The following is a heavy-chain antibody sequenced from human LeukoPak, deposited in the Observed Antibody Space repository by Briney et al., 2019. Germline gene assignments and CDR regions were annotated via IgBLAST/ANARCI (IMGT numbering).Heavy chain of an antibody. D-gene: IGHD3-22*01. CDR1: GYTFTGYY. CDR2: INPNSGGT. CDR3: ARDLGYYDRLDQFDC. V-gene: IGHV1-2*02. Sequence: ASVKVSCKASGYTFTGYYIHWVRQAPRQGLEWMGWINPNSGGTNSAQQFQGRVTLTRDTSISTAYMELSRLRSDDTAVYYCARDLGYYDRLDQFDCWGQGTLVTVSS. J-gene: IGHJ4*02.